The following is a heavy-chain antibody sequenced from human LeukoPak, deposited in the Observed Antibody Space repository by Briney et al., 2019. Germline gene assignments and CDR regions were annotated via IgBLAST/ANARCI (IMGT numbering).Heavy chain of an antibody. D-gene: IGHD2-21*01. V-gene: IGHV3-23*01. CDR1: GFTFSSYA. CDR3: AKVRGFGNIVVVIAMDYFDY. J-gene: IGHJ4*02. Sequence: PGGSLRLSCAASGFTFSSYAMSWVRQAPGKGLEWVSAISGSGGSTYYADSVKGRFTISRDNSKNTLYLQMNSLRAEDTAVYYCAKVRGFGNIVVVIAMDYFDYWGQGTLVTVSS. CDR2: ISGSGGST.